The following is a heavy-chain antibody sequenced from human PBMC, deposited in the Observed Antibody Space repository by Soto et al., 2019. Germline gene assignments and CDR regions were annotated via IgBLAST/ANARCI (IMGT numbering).Heavy chain of an antibody. CDR3: ARGGGSDSFDY. CDR2: INHLETT. V-gene: IGHV4-30-2*01. J-gene: IGHJ4*02. D-gene: IGHD1-26*01. Sequence: TLSLTCTFSGGCITLGGYSWSWIRQTPGKGLEWIGYINHLETTFYNPSFESRLTLSIDRAKNQFSLKLHSMSAADRAVYFCARGGGSDSFDYWGQGILVTVSS. CDR1: GGCITLGGYS.